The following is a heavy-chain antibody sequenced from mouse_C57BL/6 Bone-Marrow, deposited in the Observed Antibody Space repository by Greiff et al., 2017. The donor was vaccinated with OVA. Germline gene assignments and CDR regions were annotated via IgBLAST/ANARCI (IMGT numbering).Heavy chain of an antibody. V-gene: IGHV1-20*01. J-gene: IGHJ4*01. CDR2: INPYNGDT. D-gene: IGHD1-1*01. Sequence: VQLQHSGPELVKPGDSVKISCKASGYSFTGYFMNWVMQSHGKSLEWIGRINPYNGDTFYNQKFKGKATLTVDKSSSTAHMELRSLTSEDSAVYYCARKRVITTVVANYAMDYWGQGTSVTVSS. CDR3: ARKRVITTVVANYAMDY. CDR1: GYSFTGYF.